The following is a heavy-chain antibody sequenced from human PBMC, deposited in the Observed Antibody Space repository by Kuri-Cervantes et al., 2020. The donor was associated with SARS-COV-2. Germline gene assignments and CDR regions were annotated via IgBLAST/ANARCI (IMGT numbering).Heavy chain of an antibody. CDR2: FDPEDGET. V-gene: IGHV1-24*01. CDR1: GYTLTELS. D-gene: IGHD3-3*01. Sequence: ASVKVSCKVSGYTLTELSMHWVRQAPGKGLEWMGGFDPEDGETIYAQKFQGRVTMTRDTSTSTVYMELSSLRSDDTAVYYCAREDYDFWSGLSYMDVWGKGTTVTVSS. CDR3: AREDYDFWSGLSYMDV. J-gene: IGHJ6*03.